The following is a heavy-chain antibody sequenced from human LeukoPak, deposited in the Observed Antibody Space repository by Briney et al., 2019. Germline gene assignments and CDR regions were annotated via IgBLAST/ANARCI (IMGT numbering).Heavy chain of an antibody. D-gene: IGHD6-19*01. CDR1: GGTFSSYA. V-gene: IGHV1-69*04. CDR2: IIPILGIA. J-gene: IGHJ4*02. CDR3: ARVGESSGWLSLSY. Sequence: ASVKVSCKASGGTFSSYAISWVRQAPGQGLEWMGRIIPILGIANYAQEFQGRVTITADKSTSTAYMELSSLRSEDTAVYYCARVGESSGWLSLSYWGQGTLVTVSS.